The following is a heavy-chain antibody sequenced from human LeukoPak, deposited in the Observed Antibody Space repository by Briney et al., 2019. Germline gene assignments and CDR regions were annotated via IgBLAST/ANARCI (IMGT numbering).Heavy chain of an antibody. CDR3: ARDIYDILTGSIYGMDV. V-gene: IGHV4-61*01. CDR2: IYYSGST. CDR1: GGSVSSGSYC. J-gene: IGHJ6*04. Sequence: SETLSLTCTVSGGSVSSGSYCWSWIRQPPGKGLEWIGYIYYSGSTNYNLSLKSRVTISVDTSKNQFSLKLSSVTAADTAVYYCARDIYDILTGSIYGMDVWGKGTTVTVSS. D-gene: IGHD3-9*01.